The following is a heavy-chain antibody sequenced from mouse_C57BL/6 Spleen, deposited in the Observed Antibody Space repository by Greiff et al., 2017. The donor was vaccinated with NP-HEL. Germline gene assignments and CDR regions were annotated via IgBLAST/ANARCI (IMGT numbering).Heavy chain of an antibody. CDR2: IHPNSGST. Sequence: QVQLQQPGAELVKPGASVKLSCTASGYTFTSYWMHWVKQRPGQGLEWIGMIHPNSGSTNYNEKFKSKATLTVDKSSSTAYMQLSSLTSEDSAVYYCASYPSYYDYPYFDYWGQGTTLTVSS. D-gene: IGHD2-4*01. CDR3: ASYPSYYDYPYFDY. J-gene: IGHJ2*01. CDR1: GYTFTSYW. V-gene: IGHV1-64*01.